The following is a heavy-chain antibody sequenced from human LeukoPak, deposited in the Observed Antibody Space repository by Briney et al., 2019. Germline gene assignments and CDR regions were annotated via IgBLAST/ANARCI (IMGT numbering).Heavy chain of an antibody. J-gene: IGHJ4*02. V-gene: IGHV3-23*01. D-gene: IGHD1-26*01. Sequence: PGGSLRLSCAASGFTFSTYNMNCVRQAPGNGLEWVSAISGSGGSTYYADSVKGRFNISRDNSKTTLYLEMNSLRGEDTAVYYCAKGWERSFDYWGQGTLVTVSS. CDR3: AKGWERSFDY. CDR1: GFTFSTYN. CDR2: ISGSGGST.